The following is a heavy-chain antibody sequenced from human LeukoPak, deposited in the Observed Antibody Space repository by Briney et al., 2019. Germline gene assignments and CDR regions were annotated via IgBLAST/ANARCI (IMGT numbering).Heavy chain of an antibody. V-gene: IGHV3-43*02. CDR1: GFTFDDYA. CDR2: ISGDGGST. D-gene: IGHD6-19*01. J-gene: IGHJ4*02. Sequence: GGSLRLSCAASGFTFDDYAMHWVRQAPGKGLEWVSLISGDGGSTYYADSVKGRFTISRDNSKNSLYPQMNSLRTEDTALYYCAKAYSSGWYADSYYFDYWGQGTLVTVSS. CDR3: AKAYSSGWYADSYYFDY.